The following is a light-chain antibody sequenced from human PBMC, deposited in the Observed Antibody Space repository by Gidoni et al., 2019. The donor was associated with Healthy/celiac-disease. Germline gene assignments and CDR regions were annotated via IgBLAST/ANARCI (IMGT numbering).Light chain of an antibody. CDR3: QAWDSSTASVV. Sequence: SYELTQPPSVSVSPGQTASITCSGDKLGDKYACWYQQKPGQSPVLVIYQDSKRPSGIPERFSGSHSGNTATLTISGTQAMDEADYYCQAWDSSTASVVFGGGTKLTVL. CDR1: KLGDKY. CDR2: QDS. V-gene: IGLV3-1*01. J-gene: IGLJ2*01.